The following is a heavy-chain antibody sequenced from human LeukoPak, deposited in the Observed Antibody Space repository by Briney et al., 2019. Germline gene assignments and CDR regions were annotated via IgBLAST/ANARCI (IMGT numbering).Heavy chain of an antibody. J-gene: IGHJ4*02. D-gene: IGHD5-24*01. Sequence: GGSLRLSCAVSGFTFSSYAMGWVRQAPGKGLEWVAGITYNGDDRNYADSVKGRFTISRDNSKSTRDLQMNSLRAEDTALYYCARDGSWGWAQYDHWGQGILVTVSS. CDR2: ITYNGDDR. CDR3: ARDGSWGWAQYDH. CDR1: GFTFSSYA. V-gene: IGHV3-23*01.